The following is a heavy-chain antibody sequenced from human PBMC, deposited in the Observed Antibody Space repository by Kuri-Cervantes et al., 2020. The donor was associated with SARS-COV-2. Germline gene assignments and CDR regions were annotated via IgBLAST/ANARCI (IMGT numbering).Heavy chain of an antibody. D-gene: IGHD4-11*01. J-gene: IGHJ6*03. CDR3: ARAAAVTTYYYYYMDV. Sequence: SVKVSCKASGGTFSSNAISWVRQAPGQGLEWMGRIIPIMGTEKFAQKFQGRVTISVDKSTTTAYMELSGLRSDDTAVYYCARAAAVTTYYYYYMDVWGKGTTVTVSS. CDR2: IIPIMGTE. V-gene: IGHV1-69*04. CDR1: GGTFSSNA.